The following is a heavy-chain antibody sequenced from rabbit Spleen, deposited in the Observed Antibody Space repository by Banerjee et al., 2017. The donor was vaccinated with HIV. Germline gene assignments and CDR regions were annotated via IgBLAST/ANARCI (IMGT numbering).Heavy chain of an antibody. CDR1: GFTISSTYW. D-gene: IGHD4-1*01. J-gene: IGHJ4*01. CDR3: ARDMSTASNLYWGALNL. V-gene: IGHV1S7*01. CDR2: ISTDKGRT. Sequence: QLKETGGGLVQPGGSLTLFCKVSGFTISSTYWVSWVRQAPGKGLEWIGCISTDKGRTYYANWVNGRFTISSDNAQNTVDLQMNSLTAADTATYFCARDMSTASNLYWGALNLWGPGTLVTVS.